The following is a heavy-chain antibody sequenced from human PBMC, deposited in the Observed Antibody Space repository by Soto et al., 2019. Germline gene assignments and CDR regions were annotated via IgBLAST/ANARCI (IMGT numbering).Heavy chain of an antibody. V-gene: IGHV4-39*07. D-gene: IGHD2-15*01. CDR2: IYYSGST. CDR1: GGSISSSSYY. Sequence: SETLSLTCTVSGGSISSSSYYWGWIRQPPGKGLEWIGSIYYSGSTYYNPSLKSRVTISVDTSKNQFSLKLSSVTAADTAVYYCERNRATPYGMDVWGQGTTVTVSS. J-gene: IGHJ6*02. CDR3: ERNRATPYGMDV.